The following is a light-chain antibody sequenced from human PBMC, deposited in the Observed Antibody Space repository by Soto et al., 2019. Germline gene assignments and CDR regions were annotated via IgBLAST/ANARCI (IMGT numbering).Light chain of an antibody. J-gene: IGKJ1*01. CDR1: QNINNW. CDR2: RAS. V-gene: IGKV1-5*03. CDR3: PQYSCDST. Sequence: DIQMTQSPSTLSASVGDRVTITCRASQNINNWLAWYQQKPGKAPKLLIYRASSLENGVPSRFSGRGSGTDFIFTFTSLQPDDFATYYCPQYSCDSTCGQGTKVEFK.